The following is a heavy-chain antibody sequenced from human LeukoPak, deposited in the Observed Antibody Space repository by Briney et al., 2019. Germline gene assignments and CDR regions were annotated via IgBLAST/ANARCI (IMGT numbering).Heavy chain of an antibody. D-gene: IGHD3-3*01. CDR1: GYTFTSYG. CDR3: ARVYYDFWSGYEYDAFDI. J-gene: IGHJ3*02. V-gene: IGHV1-18*01. CDR2: ISAYNGNT. Sequence: ASVKVSCKASGYTFTSYGISWGRQAPGQGLEWMGWISAYNGNTNYAQRLQGRVTMTTDTSTSTAYMELRSLRSDDTAVYYCARVYYDFWSGYEYDAFDIWGQGTMVTVSS.